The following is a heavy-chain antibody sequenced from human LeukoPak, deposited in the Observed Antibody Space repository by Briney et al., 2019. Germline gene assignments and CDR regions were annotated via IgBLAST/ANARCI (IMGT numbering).Heavy chain of an antibody. Sequence: GGSLRLSCAASGFTFSSYSMNWVRQAPGKGLEWVSSISSSSSYIYYADSVKGRFTISRDNAKNSLYLQMNSLRPDDTAIYYCARDLLGGGRGLSLWGQGALVTVSS. CDR3: ARDLLGGGRGLSL. J-gene: IGHJ4*02. D-gene: IGHD3-10*01. V-gene: IGHV3-21*01. CDR1: GFTFSSYS. CDR2: ISSSSSYI.